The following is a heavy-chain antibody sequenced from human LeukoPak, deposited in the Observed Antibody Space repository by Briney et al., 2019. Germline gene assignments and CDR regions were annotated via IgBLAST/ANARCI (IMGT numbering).Heavy chain of an antibody. V-gene: IGHV3-21*01. Sequence: PGGSLRLSCSASGFTFRSYIMTWVPQAPGKGLEWVSSISSSSSYIYYADSMKGRFTITRDNAKNSLYLQMNSLRADDTAVYYCARVFDGGSYYYYMGVWGKGTTVTVAS. CDR1: GFTFRSYI. J-gene: IGHJ6*03. CDR3: ARVFDGGSYYYYMGV. D-gene: IGHD1-26*01. CDR2: ISSSSSYI.